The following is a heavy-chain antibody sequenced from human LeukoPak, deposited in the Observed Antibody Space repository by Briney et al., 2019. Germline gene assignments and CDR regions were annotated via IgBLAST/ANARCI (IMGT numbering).Heavy chain of an antibody. CDR3: ARGIAVASPSDAFDI. CDR1: GYTFTGCY. D-gene: IGHD6-19*01. CDR2: INPNSGGT. Sequence: ASVKVSCKASGYTFTGCYMHWVRQAPGQGLEWMGWINPNSGGTNYAQKFQGRVTMTRDTSISTAYMELSRLRSDDTAVYYCARGIAVASPSDAFDIWGQGTMVTVSS. J-gene: IGHJ3*02. V-gene: IGHV1-2*02.